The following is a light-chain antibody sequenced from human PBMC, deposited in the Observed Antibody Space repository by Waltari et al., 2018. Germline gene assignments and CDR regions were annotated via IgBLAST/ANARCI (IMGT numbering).Light chain of an antibody. CDR1: QSISIY. CDR3: QQSYSTMYT. V-gene: IGKV1-39*01. CDR2: AAS. Sequence: DIQMTQSPSSLSASVGDRVTITCRESQSISIYLNWYQQKPGKAPKLLIYAASSLQSGVPSRFSGSGSGTDFTLTISSLQPEDFATYYCQQSYSTMYTFGQGTKLEIK. J-gene: IGKJ2*01.